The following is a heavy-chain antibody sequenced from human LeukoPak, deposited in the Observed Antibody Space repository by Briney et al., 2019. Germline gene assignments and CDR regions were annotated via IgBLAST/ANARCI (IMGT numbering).Heavy chain of an antibody. CDR2: MNPNSGNT. J-gene: IGHJ4*02. D-gene: IGHD3-9*01. V-gene: IGHV1-8*01. Sequence: ASVKVSCKASGYTFTSYDINWVRQATGQGLEWMGWMNPNSGNTGYAQKFQGRVTMTRNTSISTAYMELSSLRSEDTAVYYCVRNPRRYFDWSASYYFDFWGQGTLVTVSS. CDR1: GYTFTSYD. CDR3: VRNPRRYFDWSASYYFDF.